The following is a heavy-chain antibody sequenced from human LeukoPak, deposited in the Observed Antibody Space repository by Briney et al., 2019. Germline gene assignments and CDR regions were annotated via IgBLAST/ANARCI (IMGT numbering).Heavy chain of an antibody. J-gene: IGHJ5*02. Sequence: PGGSLRLSCAASGFTFSSYGMHWVRQAPGKGLEWVAVISYDGSNKYYADSVKGRFTISRDNSKNTLYLQMNSLRAEDTAVYYCAKGGYYYDSSGSLRAWGQGTLVTVSS. CDR2: ISYDGSNK. D-gene: IGHD3-22*01. CDR3: AKGGYYYDSSGSLRA. CDR1: GFTFSSYG. V-gene: IGHV3-30*18.